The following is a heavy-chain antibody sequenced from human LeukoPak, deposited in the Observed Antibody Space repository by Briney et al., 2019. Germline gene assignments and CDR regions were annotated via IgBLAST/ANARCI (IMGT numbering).Heavy chain of an antibody. V-gene: IGHV1-2*04. CDR1: GYTFTGYY. CDR3: ARAGRLYCSGGSCYFDY. D-gene: IGHD2-15*01. Sequence: ASVKVSCKASGYTFTGYYMHWVRQAPGQGLEWMGWINPNSGGTNYAQKFQGWVTMTRDTSISTAYMELSRLRSDDTAVYYCARAGRLYCSGGSCYFDYWGQGTLVTVSS. J-gene: IGHJ4*02. CDR2: INPNSGGT.